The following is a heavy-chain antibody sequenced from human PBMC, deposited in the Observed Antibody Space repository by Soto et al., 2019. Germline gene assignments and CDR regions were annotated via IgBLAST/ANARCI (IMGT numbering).Heavy chain of an antibody. CDR2: IYHSGTT. CDR3: ARDMPYGAGSLAGCDY. CDR1: GVSITGSY. D-gene: IGHD1-26*01. J-gene: IGHJ4*02. Sequence: SETLSLTCTVSGVSITGSYWSWILQTPGKTLEWIGYIYHSGTTTYNPSLKSRVSISVDTSKNQFSLRLTSVIAADTAVYYCARDMPYGAGSLAGCDYWGQGIRVTVSS. V-gene: IGHV4-59*01.